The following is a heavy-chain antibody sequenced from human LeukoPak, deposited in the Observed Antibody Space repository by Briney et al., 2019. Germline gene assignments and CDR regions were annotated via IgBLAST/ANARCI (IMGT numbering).Heavy chain of an antibody. CDR2: IWYDGSNK. J-gene: IGHJ4*02. V-gene: IGHV3-33*01. D-gene: IGHD6-13*01. CDR1: GFTFSSYG. CDR3: ARDLGIAAAVPDY. Sequence: PGRSLRLSCAASGFTFSSYGMHWVRQAPGKGLEWVAVIWYDGSNKYYADSVKGRFTISRDNSKNTLYLQMNSLRAEDTAVYYCARDLGIAAAVPDYWGQGTLVTVSS.